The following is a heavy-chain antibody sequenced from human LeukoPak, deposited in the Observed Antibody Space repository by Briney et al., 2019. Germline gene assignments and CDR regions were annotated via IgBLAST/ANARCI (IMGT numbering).Heavy chain of an antibody. CDR1: GFTFSSYA. CDR2: ISGSGGST. D-gene: IGHD6-19*01. Sequence: GGSLRLSCAASGFTFSSYAMSWVRQAPGKGLEWVSAISGSGGSTYYADSLKGRFTISRDNSKNTLYLQMNSLRAEDTAVYYCAKSREWLVQRPYYFDYWGQGTLVTVSS. J-gene: IGHJ4*02. V-gene: IGHV3-23*01. CDR3: AKSREWLVQRPYYFDY.